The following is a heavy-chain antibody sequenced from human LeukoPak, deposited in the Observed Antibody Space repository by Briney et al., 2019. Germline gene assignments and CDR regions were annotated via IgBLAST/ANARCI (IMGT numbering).Heavy chain of an antibody. CDR2: ISYDGSNK. J-gene: IGHJ4*02. D-gene: IGHD2-15*01. CDR3: ARGIPRVAVAPNFDY. Sequence: GGSLRLSCAASGFTFSSYAMHWVRQAPGKGLEWVAVISYDGSNKYYADSVKGRFTISRDNSKNTLFLQMNSLRAEDTAVYYCARGIPRVAVAPNFDYWGQGTLVTVSS. CDR1: GFTFSSYA. V-gene: IGHV3-30-3*01.